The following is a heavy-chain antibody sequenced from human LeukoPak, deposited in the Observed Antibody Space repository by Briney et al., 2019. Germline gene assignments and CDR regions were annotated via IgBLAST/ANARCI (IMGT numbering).Heavy chain of an antibody. D-gene: IGHD3-10*01. CDR2: ISSSSSYI. V-gene: IGHV3-21*01. J-gene: IGHJ4*02. CDR1: GFTFSSYS. CDR3: ARDVRYYYGSGSRNYFDY. Sequence: PGGSLRLSCAASGFTFSSYSMNWVRQAPGKGLEWVSSISSSSSYIYYADSVKGRFIISRDNAKNSLYLQMNSLRAEDTAVYYCARDVRYYYGSGSRNYFDYWGQGTLVTVSS.